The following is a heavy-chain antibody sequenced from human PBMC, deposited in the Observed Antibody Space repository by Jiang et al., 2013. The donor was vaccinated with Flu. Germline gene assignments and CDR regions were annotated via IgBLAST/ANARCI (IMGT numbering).Heavy chain of an antibody. CDR1: GDSISGANW. CDR2: IYYTGRT. V-gene: IGHV4-4*02. Sequence: KPSGTLSLTCAVSGDSISGANWWSWVRQPPGKGLEWIGDIYYTGRTHYNPSLNNRVTISVDKSKNQFSLNLTSVTAADTAVYYCAKDHGGNNNFDYWGQGALVTVSS. CDR3: AKDHGGNNNFDY. D-gene: IGHD3-16*01. J-gene: IGHJ4*02.